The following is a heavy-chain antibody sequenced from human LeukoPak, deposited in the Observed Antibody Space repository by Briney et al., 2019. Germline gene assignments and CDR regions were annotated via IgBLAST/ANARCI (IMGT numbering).Heavy chain of an antibody. D-gene: IGHD6-19*01. CDR3: TRHRSGWHLDF. V-gene: IGHV5-10-1*04. J-gene: IGHJ4*02. CDR1: WYRFTTYW. Sequence: GSPEISLNGSWYRFTTYWIAWGRPIPGKGVELMGRIDPSDSYPNYSRSFEGQFTISADKCIGTAYLQWSSLKAPDTSLYYCTRHRSGWHLDFWGQGTLVTVSS. CDR2: IDPSDSYP.